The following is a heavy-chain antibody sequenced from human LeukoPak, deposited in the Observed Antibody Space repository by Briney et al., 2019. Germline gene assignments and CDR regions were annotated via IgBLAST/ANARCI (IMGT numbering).Heavy chain of an antibody. Sequence: SVKVSCKASGDTFSNYGISWVRQAPGHGLEWMGGTIPIFSTANYAQKFQGRVTITADESTSTAYMELSSLRSEDTAVYYCARVRSFKGYSLGFYYFDYWGQGTLVTVSS. J-gene: IGHJ4*02. CDR3: ARVRSFKGYSLGFYYFDY. CDR2: TIPIFSTA. D-gene: IGHD6-13*01. CDR1: GDTFSNYG. V-gene: IGHV1-69*13.